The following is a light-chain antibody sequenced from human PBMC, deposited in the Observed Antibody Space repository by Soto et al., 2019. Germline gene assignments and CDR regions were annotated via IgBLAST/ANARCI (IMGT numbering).Light chain of an antibody. V-gene: IGLV2-14*01. CDR2: EVT. CDR1: GSDVGGYDY. J-gene: IGLJ1*01. CDR3: SSYTSSSTYV. Sequence: QSVLTQPASVSGSPGQSITISCTGTGSDVGGYDYVSWYQHHPGKAPKVMIYEVTNRPSGVSNRFSGSKSGNTAPLTISGLLAEEEADYYCSSYTSSSTYVFGTGTKVTVL.